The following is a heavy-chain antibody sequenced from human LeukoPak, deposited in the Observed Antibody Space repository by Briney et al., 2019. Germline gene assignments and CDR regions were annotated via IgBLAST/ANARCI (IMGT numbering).Heavy chain of an antibody. J-gene: IGHJ4*02. CDR3: ARLSSGTLAY. CDR2: IYYSGST. D-gene: IGHD3-10*01. Sequence: SETLSLTCTVSGGSISSYYWSWIRQPPGKGLEWIGSIYYSGSTYYNPSLKSRVTISVDTSKNQFSLKLSSVTAADTAVYYCARLSSGTLAYWGQGTLVTVSS. CDR1: GGSISSYY. V-gene: IGHV4-59*05.